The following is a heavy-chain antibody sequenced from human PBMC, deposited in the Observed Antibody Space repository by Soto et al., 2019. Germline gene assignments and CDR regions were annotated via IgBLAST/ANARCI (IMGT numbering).Heavy chain of an antibody. Sequence: GESLKISCKGSGYSFTSYWIGWVRQMPGKGLEWMGIIYPGDSDTRYSPSFQGQVTISADKSISTAYLQWSSLKASDTAMYYCARHAGIRYPSTILGVVKRYYGMDVWSQGTTVTDS. J-gene: IGHJ6*02. CDR2: IYPGDSDT. CDR3: ARHAGIRYPSTILGVVKRYYGMDV. V-gene: IGHV5-51*01. D-gene: IGHD3-3*01. CDR1: GYSFTSYW.